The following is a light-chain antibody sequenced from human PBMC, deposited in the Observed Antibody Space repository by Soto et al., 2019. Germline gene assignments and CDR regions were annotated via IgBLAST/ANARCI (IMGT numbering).Light chain of an antibody. Sequence: QSVLTQPPSASGPPGQRVTLSCSGSSSNIGSKTVNWYQQLPGTVPKLLIYNSYQRPSGVPDRFSGSKSGTSASLAISGLQSEDAADYYCAAWDASLNGYVFGAGTKLTVL. J-gene: IGLJ1*01. CDR2: NSY. CDR1: SSNIGSKT. V-gene: IGLV1-44*01. CDR3: AAWDASLNGYV.